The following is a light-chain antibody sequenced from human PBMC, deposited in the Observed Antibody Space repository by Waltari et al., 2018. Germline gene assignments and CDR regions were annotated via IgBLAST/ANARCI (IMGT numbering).Light chain of an antibody. CDR1: QSVSSY. V-gene: IGKV3-11*01. CDR3: QQRSNWPGT. CDR2: DAS. J-gene: IGKJ2*02. Sequence: DIVLTQSPATLPLSPGARATLSCRASQSVSSYLAWYQQKPGQAPRLLIYDASNRATGVPARLSGSGSGTDFTLTISSLEPEDFAIYYCQQRSNWPGTFGQGTKLEI.